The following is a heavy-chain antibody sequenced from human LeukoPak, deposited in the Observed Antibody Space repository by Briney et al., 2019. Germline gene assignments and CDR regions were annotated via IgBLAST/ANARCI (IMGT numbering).Heavy chain of an antibody. CDR3: ARDTYYSNDYFDC. Sequence: GGSLRLSCAASGFTFSSYAMHWVRQAPGKGLEWVSVISYDGTNNYYADSVKGRFTISRDNSRNTLFLQMNSLRAEDTAVYYCARDTYYSNDYFDCWGQGALVSVSS. D-gene: IGHD4-11*01. CDR2: ISYDGTNN. CDR1: GFTFSSYA. J-gene: IGHJ4*02. V-gene: IGHV3-30*04.